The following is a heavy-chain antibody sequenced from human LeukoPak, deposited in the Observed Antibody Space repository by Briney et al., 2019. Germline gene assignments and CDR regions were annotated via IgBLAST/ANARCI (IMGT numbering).Heavy chain of an antibody. V-gene: IGHV3-21*01. J-gene: IGHJ4*02. D-gene: IGHD2-8*01. CDR1: GFTFTTYS. CDR2: ISTTGDFI. Sequence: GGSLRLSCVASGFTFTTYSMNWVRLVPGKGLEWVSSISTTGDFIHYADSVKGRFTISRDNAKNSLYLQMNSLRAEDTAIYYCAGRDCTNGLCQFDYWGQGTLVTVSS. CDR3: AGRDCTNGLCQFDY.